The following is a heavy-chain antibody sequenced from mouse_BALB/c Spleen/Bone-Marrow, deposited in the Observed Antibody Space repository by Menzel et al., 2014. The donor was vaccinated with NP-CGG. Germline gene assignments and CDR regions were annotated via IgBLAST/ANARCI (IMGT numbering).Heavy chain of an antibody. D-gene: IGHD1-1*01. CDR3: AREDIATVVEMDY. V-gene: IGHV1-9*01. CDR2: ILPGSGST. Sequence: VQGVESGAELMKPGASVKISCKATGYTFSSYWIEWVKQRPGHGLEWIGEILPGSGSTNYNEKFKGKATFTVDTSSNTAYMQLSSLTSEDSAVYYCAREDIATVVEMDYWGQGTSVTVSS. CDR1: GYTFSSYW. J-gene: IGHJ4*01.